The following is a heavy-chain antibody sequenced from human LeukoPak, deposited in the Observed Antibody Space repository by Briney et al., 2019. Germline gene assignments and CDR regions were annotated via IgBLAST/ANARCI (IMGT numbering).Heavy chain of an antibody. CDR1: GDFISGSNW. Sequence: SETLSLTCAISGDFISGSNWWSWVRLPPGKGLEWIGEIFHSGSTNYNPSLRSRVTFSLDTSKNQFSVRLNSVTAADTAVYYCARTEQLVRSFDYWGQGTLVTVSS. V-gene: IGHV4-4*02. J-gene: IGHJ4*02. CDR3: ARTEQLVRSFDY. CDR2: IFHSGST. D-gene: IGHD6-13*01.